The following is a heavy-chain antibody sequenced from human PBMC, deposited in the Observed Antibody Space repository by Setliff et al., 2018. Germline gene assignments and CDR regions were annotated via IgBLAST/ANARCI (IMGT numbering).Heavy chain of an antibody. Sequence: GASVKVSCKASGGTFSSYAISWVRQAPGQGLEWMGGIIPILGIANYAQKFQGRVTITADKSTSTAYMGLSSLRSEDTAVYYCARGKDYGDYGRWGQGTLVTVSS. CDR1: GGTFSSYA. CDR3: ARGKDYGDYGR. CDR2: IIPILGIA. V-gene: IGHV1-69*10. J-gene: IGHJ4*01. D-gene: IGHD4-17*01.